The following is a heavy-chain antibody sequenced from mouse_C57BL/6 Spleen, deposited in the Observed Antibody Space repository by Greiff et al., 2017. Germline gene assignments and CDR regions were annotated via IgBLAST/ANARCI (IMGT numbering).Heavy chain of an antibody. V-gene: IGHV14-1*01. Sequence: VQLQQSGAELVRPGASVKLSCTASGFNIKDYYMHWVKQRPEQGLEWIGRIDPEDGDTEYAPKFQGKATMTADTSSNTAYLQLISLTSEDTAVYYCTTIPYDNTTAWFAYWGQGTLVTVSA. J-gene: IGHJ3*01. CDR1: GFNIKDYY. D-gene: IGHD2-1*01. CDR2: IDPEDGDT. CDR3: TTIPYDNTTAWFAY.